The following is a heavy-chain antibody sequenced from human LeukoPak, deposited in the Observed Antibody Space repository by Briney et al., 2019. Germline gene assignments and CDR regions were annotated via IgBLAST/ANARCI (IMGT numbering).Heavy chain of an antibody. J-gene: IGHJ4*02. Sequence: GGSLRPSCAASGFTFSSYAMSWVRQAPGKGLEWVSAISGSGGSTYYADSVKGRFTISRDNSKNTLYLQMNSLRAEDTAVYYCAKAREAGAAGTTRYYFDYWGQGTLVTVSS. D-gene: IGHD6-13*01. CDR2: ISGSGGST. V-gene: IGHV3-23*01. CDR3: AKAREAGAAGTTRYYFDY. CDR1: GFTFSSYA.